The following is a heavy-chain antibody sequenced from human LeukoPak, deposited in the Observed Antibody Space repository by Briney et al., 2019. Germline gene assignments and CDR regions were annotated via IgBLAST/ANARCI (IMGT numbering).Heavy chain of an antibody. Sequence: PGGSLRLSCAASGFTFSSYAMHWVRQAPGKGLEWVAVISYDGANTYYADSVKGRFTISRDNSKNTLFLQMNSLRAEDTAVYYCARRYCSGGSCYDDYWGQGTLVTVSS. V-gene: IGHV3-30-3*01. CDR2: ISYDGANT. D-gene: IGHD2-15*01. J-gene: IGHJ4*02. CDR3: ARRYCSGGSCYDDY. CDR1: GFTFSSYA.